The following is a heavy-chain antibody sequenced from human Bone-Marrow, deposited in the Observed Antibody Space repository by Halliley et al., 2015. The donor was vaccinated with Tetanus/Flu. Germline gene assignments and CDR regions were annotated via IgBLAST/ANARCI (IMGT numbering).Heavy chain of an antibody. D-gene: IGHD2-15*01. CDR1: GGSIGSHF. V-gene: IGHV4-59*08. CDR3: ATLGYTSGNSFDH. Sequence: TLSLTCSLSGGSIGSHFWCWIRQPPGRGLEWIGCYYYDGSTYYNPSLKSPVAITTDTSKNQFSPSLSSVSATDTAVYYCATLGYTSGNSFDHWGQGTPITVSS. J-gene: IGHJ4*02. CDR2: YYYDGST.